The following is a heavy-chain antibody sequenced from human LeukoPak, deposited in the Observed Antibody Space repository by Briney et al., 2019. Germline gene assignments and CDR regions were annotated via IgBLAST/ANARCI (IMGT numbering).Heavy chain of an antibody. CDR1: GGSFSGYY. Sequence: PSQTLSLTCAVYGGSFSGYYWSWIRQPPGKGLEWIGEINHSGSTNYNPSLKSRVTISVDTSKNQFSLKLSSVTAADTAVYYCARGRGWTGYYFDYWGQGTLVTVSS. CDR3: ARGRGWTGYYFDY. CDR2: INHSGST. V-gene: IGHV4-34*01. J-gene: IGHJ4*02. D-gene: IGHD2-15*01.